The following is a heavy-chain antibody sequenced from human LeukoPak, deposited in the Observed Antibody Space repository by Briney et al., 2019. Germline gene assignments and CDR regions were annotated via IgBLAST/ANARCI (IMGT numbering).Heavy chain of an antibody. Sequence: PSETLSLTCAVYGGSFSGYYWSWIRQPPGKGLEWIGEINHSGSTNYNPSLKSRVTISVDTSKNQFPLKLSSVTAADTAVYYCATDVGALDYWGQGTLVTVSS. J-gene: IGHJ4*02. CDR1: GGSFSGYY. V-gene: IGHV4-34*01. CDR2: INHSGST. CDR3: ATDVGALDY. D-gene: IGHD1-26*01.